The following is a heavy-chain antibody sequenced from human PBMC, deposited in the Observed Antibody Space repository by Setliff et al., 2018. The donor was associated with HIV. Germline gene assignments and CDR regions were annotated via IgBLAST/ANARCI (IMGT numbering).Heavy chain of an antibody. V-gene: IGHV3-74*03. D-gene: IGHD6-13*01. CDR3: VRVAGFSSSWFAY. CDR1: GGSISSSSYY. Sequence: PSETLSLTCAVYGGSISSSSYYWAWIRQSPGKGLEWVARINNDGSTSEHANAVKGRLTISRDNDRNTLYLEMNSLRVEDTALYYCVRVAGFSSSWFAYWGQGTLVTVSS. J-gene: IGHJ4*02. CDR2: INNDGSTS.